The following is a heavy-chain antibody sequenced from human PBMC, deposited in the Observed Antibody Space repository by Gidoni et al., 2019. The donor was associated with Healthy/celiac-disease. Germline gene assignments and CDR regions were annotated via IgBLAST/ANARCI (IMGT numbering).Heavy chain of an antibody. CDR1: GFTFSDYY. CDR2: ISSSGSTI. D-gene: IGHD3-10*01. J-gene: IGHJ5*02. Sequence: QVQLVESGGGLVKPGGSLRLSCAASGFTFSDYYMSWIRQAPGKGLDWVSYISSSGSTIYYADSVKGRFTISRDNAKNSLYLQMNSLRAEDTAVYYCARDQNYYGSGSYYGPPYNWFDPWGQGTLVTVSS. V-gene: IGHV3-11*01. CDR3: ARDQNYYGSGSYYGPPYNWFDP.